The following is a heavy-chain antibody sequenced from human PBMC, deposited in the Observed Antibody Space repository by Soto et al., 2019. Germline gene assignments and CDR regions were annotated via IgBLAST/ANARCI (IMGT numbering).Heavy chain of an antibody. CDR3: ARHSGYDNFDY. CDR1: GGSISSYY. Sequence: SETLSLTCTVSGGSISSYYWSWIRQPPGKGLEWIGYIYYSGSTNYNPSLKSRVTISVDTSKNQFSLKLSSVTAADTAVYYCARHSGYDNFDYWGQGTLVTVSS. J-gene: IGHJ4*02. D-gene: IGHD5-12*01. CDR2: IYYSGST. V-gene: IGHV4-59*08.